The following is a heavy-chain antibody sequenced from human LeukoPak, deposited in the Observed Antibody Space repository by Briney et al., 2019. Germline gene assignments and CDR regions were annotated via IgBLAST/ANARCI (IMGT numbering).Heavy chain of an antibody. CDR3: AMTRFTMLRERDDSFDM. J-gene: IGHJ3*02. CDR2: IKQDRREI. V-gene: IGHV3-7*01. CDR1: GFTFSDYC. Sequence: PGGSLRLSCAVSGFTFSDYCMTWVRQAPGKGLEWVADIKQDRREIHYVDSVKGRFTISRDNAKNSLYLQMSSLRAEDTALYYCAMTRFTMLRERDDSFDMWGQGTMVTVSS. D-gene: IGHD3-10*01.